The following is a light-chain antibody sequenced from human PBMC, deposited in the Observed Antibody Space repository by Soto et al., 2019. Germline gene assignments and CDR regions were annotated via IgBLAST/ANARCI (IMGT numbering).Light chain of an antibody. CDR2: MGS. CDR1: QSLLNRNGNNY. J-gene: IGKJ5*01. Sequence: DIVMTQSPLSLPVTPGEPASISCRSGQSLLNRNGNNYLDWYLQKPGQSPQLLIYMGSNRASGAPDRFSGSGSGTDFTLKISRVEAEDVGVYYCMQALQTPLTFGQGTRLDI. CDR3: MQALQTPLT. V-gene: IGKV2-28*01.